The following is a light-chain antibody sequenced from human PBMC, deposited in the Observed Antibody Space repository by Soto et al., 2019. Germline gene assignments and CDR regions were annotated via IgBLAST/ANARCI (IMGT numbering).Light chain of an antibody. CDR3: SSYAGSNNVI. CDR2: KSR. CDR1: ASNVGGYNY. J-gene: IGLJ2*01. V-gene: IGLV2-8*01. Sequence: QSALTQPPSASGSPGQSVTISCTGAASNVGGYNYVSWYQQHPGKAPKLIICKSRERPSGVPDRFSGSKSGNTASLTVSGLQAEDEAEYYCSSYAGSNNVIFGGGTKLTVL.